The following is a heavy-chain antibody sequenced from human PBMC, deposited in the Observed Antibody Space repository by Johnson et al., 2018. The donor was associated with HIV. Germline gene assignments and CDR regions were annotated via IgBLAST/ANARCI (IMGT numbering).Heavy chain of an antibody. V-gene: IGHV3-66*01. CDR1: GFTVISNY. Sequence: VQLVESGGGLIQPGGSLRLSCAASGFTVISNYMSWVRQAPGKGLEWVSVIYSGGSTYYADSVKGRFTISRDNSKNTLYLQMNSLRAEDTAVYYCARDSSSWPVTDAFDIWGQGTMVTVSS. J-gene: IGHJ3*02. D-gene: IGHD6-13*01. CDR2: IYSGGST. CDR3: ARDSSSWPVTDAFDI.